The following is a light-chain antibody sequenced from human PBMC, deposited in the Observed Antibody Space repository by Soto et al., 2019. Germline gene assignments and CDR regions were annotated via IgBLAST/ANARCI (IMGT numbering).Light chain of an antibody. Sequence: EIVLTQSPATLSLSPGERATLSCRASQSVSRYLAWYQQRPGQAPRLLIYDAFHRAAGIPARFSGSGSGTDFPLPIGSLEPEDFAVYYCQQHSHFLTFGGGTKVE. CDR1: QSVSRY. V-gene: IGKV3-11*01. CDR3: QQHSHFLT. J-gene: IGKJ4*01. CDR2: DAF.